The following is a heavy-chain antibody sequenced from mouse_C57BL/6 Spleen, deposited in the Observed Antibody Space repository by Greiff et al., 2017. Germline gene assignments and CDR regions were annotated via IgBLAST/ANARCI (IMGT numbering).Heavy chain of an antibody. CDR3: ARNYGSSYKFAY. J-gene: IGHJ3*01. CDR2: IHPNSGST. CDR1: GYTFTSYW. D-gene: IGHD1-1*01. Sequence: QVQLQQSGAELVKPGASVKLSCKASGYTFTSYWMHWVKQRPGQGLEWIGMIHPNSGSTNYNEKFKSKATLTVDKSSSTAYMQLSSLTSEDSAVYYCARNYGSSYKFAYWGQGTLVTVSA. V-gene: IGHV1-64*01.